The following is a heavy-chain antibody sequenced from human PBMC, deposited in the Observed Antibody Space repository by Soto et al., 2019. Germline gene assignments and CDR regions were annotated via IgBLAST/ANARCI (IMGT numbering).Heavy chain of an antibody. CDR2: IVVGRGNT. D-gene: IGHD5-12*01. CDR1: GFTFTSSA. CDR3: AAGHKWLRWSYFDY. J-gene: IGHJ4*02. V-gene: IGHV1-58*02. Sequence: ASVKVSCKASGFTFTSSAMQCVRQARGQRLERKGWIVVGRGNTNYAQKYQERVTITRDMSTSTAYMELSSLRSEDTAVYFCAAGHKWLRWSYFDYWGQGTLVTVSS.